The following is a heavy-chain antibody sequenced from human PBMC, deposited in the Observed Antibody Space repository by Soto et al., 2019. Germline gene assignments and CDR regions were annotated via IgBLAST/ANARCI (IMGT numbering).Heavy chain of an antibody. Sequence: GGSLRLSCAASGFSFSGYSINWVRQAPGKGLEWVSSSSRSSTDIYYADSVKGRFTISRDNARNSLYLQMNSLRVEDTAVYYCARADYGGNSWYFDLWGRGTLVTVS. CDR3: ARADYGGNSWYFDL. CDR2: SSRSSTDI. CDR1: GFSFSGYS. V-gene: IGHV3-21*01. D-gene: IGHD4-17*01. J-gene: IGHJ2*01.